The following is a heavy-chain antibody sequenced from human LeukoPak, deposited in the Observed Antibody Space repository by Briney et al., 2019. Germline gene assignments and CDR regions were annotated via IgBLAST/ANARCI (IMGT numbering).Heavy chain of an antibody. CDR3: ARDRIAVAGTFDY. V-gene: IGHV3-7*01. CDR2: IKQDGSEK. D-gene: IGHD6-19*01. Sequence: GGSLRLSCAASGFTFSSYWMSWVRQAPGKGLEWVANIKQDGSEKYYVDSVKGRFTISRDNAKNSLYLQMNSLRAEDTAVYHCARDRIAVAGTFDYWGQGTLVTVSS. J-gene: IGHJ4*02. CDR1: GFTFSSYW.